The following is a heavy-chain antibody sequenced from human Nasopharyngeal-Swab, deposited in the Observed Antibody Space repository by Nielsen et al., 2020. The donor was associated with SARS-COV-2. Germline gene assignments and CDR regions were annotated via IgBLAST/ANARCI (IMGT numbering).Heavy chain of an antibody. CDR1: GGSISSSSYY. D-gene: IGHD2-2*01. V-gene: IGHV4-39*01. J-gene: IGHJ5*02. CDR2: IYYSEST. Sequence: SETLSLTCTVSGGSISSSSYYWGWIRQPPGKGLEWIGSIYYSESTYYNPSLKSRVTISVDTSKNQFSLKLSSVTAADTAVYYCASITLPSTSYKEVGFDPWGQGTLVTVSS. CDR3: ASITLPSTSYKEVGFDP.